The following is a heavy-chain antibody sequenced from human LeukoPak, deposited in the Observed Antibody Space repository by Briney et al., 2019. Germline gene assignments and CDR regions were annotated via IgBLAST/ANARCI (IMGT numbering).Heavy chain of an antibody. CDR1: GSTFTGYY. CDR2: INPNSGGT. Sequence: ASVKLSCKASGSTFTGYYMHWVRQAPGQGLEWMGWINPNSGGTNYAQKFQGRVTMTRDTSISTAYMELSRLRSDDTAVYYCARGGSSLNYFDYWGQGTLVTVSS. V-gene: IGHV1-2*02. D-gene: IGHD6-13*01. CDR3: ARGGSSLNYFDY. J-gene: IGHJ4*02.